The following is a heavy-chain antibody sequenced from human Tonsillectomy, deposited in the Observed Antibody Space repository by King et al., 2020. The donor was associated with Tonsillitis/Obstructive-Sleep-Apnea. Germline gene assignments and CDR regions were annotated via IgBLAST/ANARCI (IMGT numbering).Heavy chain of an antibody. D-gene: IGHD1-26*01. CDR3: EFSHRASFRPFYS. V-gene: IGHV3-23*04. CDR1: GFTFSSYA. Sequence: VQLVESGGGLVQPGGSLRLSCAASGFTFSSYAMSWVRQAPGKGLEWVASISGSGISTYYADSVKGRFTISRDNSKNTLCLQMNSLRAEDTAVYYCEFSHRASFRPFYSWGQGTLVTVSS. J-gene: IGHJ4*02. CDR2: ISGSGIST.